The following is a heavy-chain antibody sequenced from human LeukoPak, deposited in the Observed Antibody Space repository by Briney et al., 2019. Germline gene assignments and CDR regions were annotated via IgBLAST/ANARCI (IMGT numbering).Heavy chain of an antibody. CDR3: ARDSGTMVRGARGFDP. V-gene: IGHV3-66*02. Sequence: PGGSLRLSCVASGFTVSSNYMSWVRQAPGKGLEWVSVIYSGGSTYYADSVKGRFTISRDNSKNTLYLQMNSLRAEDTAVYYCARDSGTMVRGARGFDPWGQGTLVTVSS. D-gene: IGHD3-10*01. CDR2: IYSGGST. J-gene: IGHJ5*02. CDR1: GFTVSSNY.